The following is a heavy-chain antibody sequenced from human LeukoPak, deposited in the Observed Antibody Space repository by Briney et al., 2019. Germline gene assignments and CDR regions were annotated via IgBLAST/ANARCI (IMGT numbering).Heavy chain of an antibody. CDR2: IYYSGST. Sequence: SETLSLTCIVSGGSISSYYWSWIRQPPGKGLEWVGYIYYSGSTNYSPSLKSRVTISVDTSKNQFSLKLSSVTAADTAVYYCARGMADTYSSSWYVDPFDYWGQGTLVTVSS. J-gene: IGHJ4*02. CDR3: ARGMADTYSSSWYVDPFDY. V-gene: IGHV4-59*01. D-gene: IGHD6-13*01. CDR1: GGSISSYY.